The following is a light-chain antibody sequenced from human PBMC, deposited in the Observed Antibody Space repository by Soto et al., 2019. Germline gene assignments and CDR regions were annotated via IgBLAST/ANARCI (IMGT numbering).Light chain of an antibody. Sequence: QSALTQPASVSGSPGQSITISCTGTSSDVGSYNLVSWYQQHPGKAPKLMIYEVSKRPSGVSNRFSGSKSGNTASLTISGLQAEDEADSYCCSYAGSSTLVFGGGTKLTVL. J-gene: IGLJ2*01. V-gene: IGLV2-23*02. CDR2: EVS. CDR1: SSDVGSYNL. CDR3: CSYAGSSTLV.